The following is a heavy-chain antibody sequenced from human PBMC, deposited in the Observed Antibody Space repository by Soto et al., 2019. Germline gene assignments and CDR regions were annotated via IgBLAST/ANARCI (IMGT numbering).Heavy chain of an antibody. D-gene: IGHD6-6*01. V-gene: IGHV3-21*01. CDR2: ISSSSSYI. Sequence: EVQLVESGGGRVKPGGSLRLSCAASGFTFSSYSMNWVRQAPGKGLEWVSSISSSSSYIYYADLVKGRITISRDNAKNSLYLQMNSLRAEDTAVYYCARDVYSSSRYFDYWGQGTLVTVSS. J-gene: IGHJ4*02. CDR1: GFTFSSYS. CDR3: ARDVYSSSRYFDY.